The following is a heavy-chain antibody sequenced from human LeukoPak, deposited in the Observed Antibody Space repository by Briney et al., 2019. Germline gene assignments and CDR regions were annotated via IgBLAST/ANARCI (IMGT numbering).Heavy chain of an antibody. J-gene: IGHJ5*02. CDR2: IYHSGST. CDR1: GGSITGSNW. V-gene: IGHV4-4*02. D-gene: IGHD2-15*01. CDR3: ARGPVHCSGGSCYNNWFDP. Sequence: PSETLSLTCAVSGGSITGSNWWTWVRQSPGKGLEWIGEIYHSGSTNYNPSLKSRVTMSVDTSKNQFSLKLSSVTAADTAVYYCARGPVHCSGGSCYNNWFDPWGQGTLVTVSS.